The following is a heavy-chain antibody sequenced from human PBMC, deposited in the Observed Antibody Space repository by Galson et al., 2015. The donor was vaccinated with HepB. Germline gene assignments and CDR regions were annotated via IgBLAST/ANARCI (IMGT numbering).Heavy chain of an antibody. J-gene: IGHJ4*02. CDR1: GFIFSRIA. D-gene: IGHD3-16*01. Sequence: SLRLSCAASGFIFSRIAMNWVRQAPGKGLEWVATISAGGTDYADSVKGRFSISRDNSVNILYLQMNSLRVEDTAVYYCVKGLFFVDYWGQGTLVAVSS. CDR3: VKGLFFVDY. V-gene: IGHV3-23*01. CDR2: ISAGGT.